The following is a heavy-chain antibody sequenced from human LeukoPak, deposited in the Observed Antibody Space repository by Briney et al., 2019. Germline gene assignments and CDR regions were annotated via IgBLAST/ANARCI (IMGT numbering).Heavy chain of an antibody. Sequence: SETLSLTCTVSGGSISSGSYYWSWIRQPAGKGLEWIGSIYSSGSTYYNPSLKSRVTISVDTSKNQFSLRLSSVIAADTAVYYCARLHSTHSSNSWGQGTLVTVSS. CDR2: IYSSGST. CDR3: ARLHSTHSSNS. J-gene: IGHJ4*02. D-gene: IGHD6-13*01. V-gene: IGHV4-39*01. CDR1: GGSISSGSYY.